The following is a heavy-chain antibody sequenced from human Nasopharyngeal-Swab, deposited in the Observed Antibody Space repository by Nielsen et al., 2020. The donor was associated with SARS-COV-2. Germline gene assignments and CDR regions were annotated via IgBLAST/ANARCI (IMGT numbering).Heavy chain of an antibody. CDR1: GFTFSSYS. CDR2: ISSSSTYK. Sequence: GESLKIFCAASGFTFSSYSVNWVRQAPGKGLEWVSSISSSSTYKYYADSVKGRFTISRDNSNNLLYLQMNNLRAEDTAVYYCARDNGIGAYFYYGMDIWGQGTTVTVSS. J-gene: IGHJ6*02. D-gene: IGHD3-10*01. CDR3: ARDNGIGAYFYYGMDI. V-gene: IGHV3-21*06.